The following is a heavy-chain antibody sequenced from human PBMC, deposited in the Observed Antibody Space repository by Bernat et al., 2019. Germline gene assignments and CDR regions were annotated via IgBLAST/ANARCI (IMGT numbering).Heavy chain of an antibody. CDR1: GFTFSSYA. J-gene: IGHJ3*02. CDR3: ARGPRPFWGGPDAFDI. CDR2: ISYDGSNK. V-gene: IGHV3-30-3*01. Sequence: QVQLVESGGGVVQPGRSLRLSCAASGFTFSSYAMHWVRQAPGKGLEWVAVISYDGSNKYYADSVKGRFTISRDNSKNTLYLQMNSLRAEDTAVYYCARGPRPFWGGPDAFDIWGQGTMVTVSS. D-gene: IGHD3-16*01.